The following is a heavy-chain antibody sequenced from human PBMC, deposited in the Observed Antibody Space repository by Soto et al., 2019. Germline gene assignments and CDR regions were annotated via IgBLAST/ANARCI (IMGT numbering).Heavy chain of an antibody. CDR1: GFTFSAFG. CDR3: AKDSMRAEVPAALNFDF. Sequence: QVQLVESGGGVVQPGGSLRLSCAASGFTFSAFGMHWVRQAPGKGLEWVAIISYDGSKKYYADSVKGRFTISRDNSKNTLFLQMNSLRTEDTAVYYCAKDSMRAEVPAALNFDFRGQGTLVTVSS. V-gene: IGHV3-30*18. CDR2: ISYDGSKK. D-gene: IGHD2-2*01. J-gene: IGHJ4*02.